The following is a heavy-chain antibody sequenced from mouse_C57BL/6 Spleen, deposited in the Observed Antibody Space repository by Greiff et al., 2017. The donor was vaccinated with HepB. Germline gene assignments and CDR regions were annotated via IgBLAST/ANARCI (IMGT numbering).Heavy chain of an antibody. CDR1: GFTFSSYG. CDR3: ARHPTGTMDY. CDR2: ISSGGSYT. V-gene: IGHV5-6*01. J-gene: IGHJ4*01. D-gene: IGHD4-1*02. Sequence: DVHLVESGGDLVKPGGSLKLSCAASGFTFSSYGMSWVRQTPDKRLEWVATISSGGSYTYYPDSVKGRFTISRDNAKNTLYLQMSSLKSEDTAMYYCARHPTGTMDYWGQGTSVTVSS.